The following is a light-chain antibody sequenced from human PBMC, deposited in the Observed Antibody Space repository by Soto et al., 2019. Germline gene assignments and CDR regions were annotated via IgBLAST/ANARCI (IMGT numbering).Light chain of an antibody. V-gene: IGKV3-11*01. Sequence: MSQSPATLSVSPGERVTLSCRASQNIHNHMSWFLQKPGQTPRLLIYDAIIRAPDVPARFSGSWSGTEFTLTISSLEPEDFAVYYCQQRSNWPPSITFGQGTRLEIK. CDR2: DAI. CDR3: QQRSNWPPSIT. CDR1: QNIHNH. J-gene: IGKJ5*01.